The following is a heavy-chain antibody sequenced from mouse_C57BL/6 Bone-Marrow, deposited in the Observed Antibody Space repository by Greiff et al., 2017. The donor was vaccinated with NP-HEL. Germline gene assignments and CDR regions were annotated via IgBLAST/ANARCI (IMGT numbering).Heavy chain of an antibody. D-gene: IGHD4-1*01. CDR1: GFSLTSYG. CDR2: IWSGGST. V-gene: IGHV2-2*01. J-gene: IGHJ4*01. CDR3: ARGDWNCDGGYYAMDY. Sequence: VQLQQSGPGLVQPSQSLSITCTVSGFSLTSYGVHWVRQSPGKGLEWLGVIWSGGSTDYNAAFISRLSISKDNSKSQVFFKMNSLQADDTAIYYCARGDWNCDGGYYAMDYWGQGTSVTVSS.